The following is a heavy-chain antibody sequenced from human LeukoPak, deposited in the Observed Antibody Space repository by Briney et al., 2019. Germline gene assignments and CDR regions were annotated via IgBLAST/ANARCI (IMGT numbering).Heavy chain of an antibody. J-gene: IGHJ4*02. CDR1: GFTFSSYG. CDR2: IWYDGSNK. Sequence: SGGSLRLSCAASGFTFSSYGMHWVRQAPGKGLEWVAVIWYDGSNKYYADPVKGRFTISRDNSKNTLYLQMNSLRAEDTAVYYCARWGSDSSGYYFDYWGQGTLVTVSS. CDR3: ARWGSDSSGYYFDY. V-gene: IGHV3-33*01. D-gene: IGHD3-22*01.